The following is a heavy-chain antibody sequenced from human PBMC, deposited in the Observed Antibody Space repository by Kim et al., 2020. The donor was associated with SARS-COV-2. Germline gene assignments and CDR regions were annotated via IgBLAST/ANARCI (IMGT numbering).Heavy chain of an antibody. CDR2: INHSGST. CDR3: ARVNYGSGSSRDYYYYGMDV. Sequence: SETLSLTCAVYGGSFSGYYWSWIRQPPGKGLEWIGEINHSGSTNYNPSLKSRVTISVDTSKNQFSLKLSSVTAADTAVYYCARVNYGSGSSRDYYYYGMDVWGQGTTVTVSS. V-gene: IGHV4-34*01. J-gene: IGHJ6*02. CDR1: GGSFSGYY. D-gene: IGHD3-10*01.